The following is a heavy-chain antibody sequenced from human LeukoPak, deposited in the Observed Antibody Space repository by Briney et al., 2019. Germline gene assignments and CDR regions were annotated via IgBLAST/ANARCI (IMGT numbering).Heavy chain of an antibody. CDR2: IYTSGST. V-gene: IGHV4-4*07. Sequence: SAETLSLTCTVSGVTISSYYWSWIRQPAGKGLEWIGRIYTSGSTNYNPSLKRRVTMSVDTSKNQFSLKLSSVTAADTAVYYCARGDNWFDPWGQGTLVTVSS. CDR1: GVTISSYY. CDR3: ARGDNWFDP. J-gene: IGHJ5*02.